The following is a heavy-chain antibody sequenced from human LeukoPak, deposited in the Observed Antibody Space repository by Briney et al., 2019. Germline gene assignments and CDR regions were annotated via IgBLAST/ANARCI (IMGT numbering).Heavy chain of an antibody. CDR2: ISSSSSYI. Sequence: PAGSLRLSCAASGFTFSSYSMNWVRQAPGKGLEWVSSISSSSSYIYYADSVKGRFTISRDNAKNSLFLQMNSLRAEDTAVYYCARVLRYCSGGNCYSGGLGYMDVWGKGTTVTISS. CDR1: GFTFSSYS. D-gene: IGHD2-15*01. J-gene: IGHJ6*03. CDR3: ARVLRYCSGGNCYSGGLGYMDV. V-gene: IGHV3-21*04.